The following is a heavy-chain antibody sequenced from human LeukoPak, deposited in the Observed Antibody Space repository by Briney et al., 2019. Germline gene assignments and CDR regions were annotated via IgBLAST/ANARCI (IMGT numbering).Heavy chain of an antibody. CDR1: GGTFSSYA. V-gene: IGHV1-69*13. J-gene: IGHJ4*02. D-gene: IGHD6-13*01. CDR3: ATSPPHQYSSSWQFDY. CDR2: IIPIFGTA. Sequence: ASVKVSCKASGGTFSSYAISWVRQAPGQGLEWMGGIIPIFGTANYAQKFQGRVTITADESTSTAYMELSSLRSEDTAVYYCATSPPHQYSSSWQFDYWGQGTLVTVSS.